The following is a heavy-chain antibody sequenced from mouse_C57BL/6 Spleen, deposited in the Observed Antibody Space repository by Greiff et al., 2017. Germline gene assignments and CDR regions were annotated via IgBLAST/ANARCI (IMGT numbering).Heavy chain of an antibody. CDR1: GYTFTSYW. V-gene: IGHV1-55*01. CDR3: ARGYGYAMDY. D-gene: IGHD1-1*02. Sequence: VQLQQPGAELVKPGASVKMSCTASGYTFTSYWITWVKQRPGQGLEWIGDIYPGSGSTNYNEKFKSKATLTVDTSSSTAYMQLSSLTSEDAAVYYCARGYGYAMDYWGQGTSVTVSS. CDR2: IYPGSGST. J-gene: IGHJ4*01.